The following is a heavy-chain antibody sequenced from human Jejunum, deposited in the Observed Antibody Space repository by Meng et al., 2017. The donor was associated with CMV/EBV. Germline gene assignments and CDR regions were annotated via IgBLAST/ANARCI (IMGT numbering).Heavy chain of an antibody. CDR3: AKDDCSGGTCYGLDN. J-gene: IGHJ4*02. V-gene: IGHV3-23*01. D-gene: IGHD2-15*01. Sequence: WVRQAPGKWLEWVSSISFNADKTSYGDSVKGRYADSVRGRFTISRDNSKSTLYLQMDSLRSEDTAIYYCAKDDCSGGTCYGLDNWGQGTLVTVSS. CDR2: ISFNADKT.